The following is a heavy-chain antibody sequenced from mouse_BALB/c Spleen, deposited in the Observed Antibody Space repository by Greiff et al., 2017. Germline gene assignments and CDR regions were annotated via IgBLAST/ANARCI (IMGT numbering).Heavy chain of an antibody. Sequence: QVHVKQSGAELAKPGASVKMSCKASGYTFTSYWMHWVKQRPGQGLEWIGYINPSTGYTEYNQKFKDKATLTADKSSSTAYMQLSSLTSEDSAVYYCARSFYYRYDFDYWGQGTTLTVSS. V-gene: IGHV1-7*01. CDR3: ARSFYYRYDFDY. D-gene: IGHD2-14*01. CDR2: INPSTGYT. CDR1: GYTFTSYW. J-gene: IGHJ2*01.